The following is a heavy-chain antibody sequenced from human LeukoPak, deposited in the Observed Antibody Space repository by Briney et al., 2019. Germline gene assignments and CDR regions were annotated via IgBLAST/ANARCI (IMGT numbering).Heavy chain of an antibody. J-gene: IGHJ4*02. D-gene: IGHD3-10*01. CDR2: ISYDESNK. V-gene: IGHV3-30*18. Sequence: GGSLRLSCAVSGFIFSSYGMHWVRQAPGKGLEWVAAISYDESNKYYAESVKGRFTISRDNYKNTLYLQMNSLRAEDTAVYYCAKDRGSGSYPSPLFDYWGRGILVTVFS. CDR1: GFIFSSYG. CDR3: AKDRGSGSYPSPLFDY.